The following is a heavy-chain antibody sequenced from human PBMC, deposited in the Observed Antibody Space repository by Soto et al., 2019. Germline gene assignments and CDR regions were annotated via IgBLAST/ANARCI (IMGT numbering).Heavy chain of an antibody. CDR3: TLSYGDSYYYYYGMDV. V-gene: IGHV5-51*01. CDR1: GCSFSRYT. Sequence: GESLKISCVGSGCSFSRYTFGWVRQVPGKGLEWMGVIHPGDSDTIYSPSFQGQVTISADKSISTAYLQWSSLKASDTAMYYCTLSYGDSYYYYYGMDVCGQGTTVTVSS. CDR2: IHPGDSDT. D-gene: IGHD4-17*01. J-gene: IGHJ6*02.